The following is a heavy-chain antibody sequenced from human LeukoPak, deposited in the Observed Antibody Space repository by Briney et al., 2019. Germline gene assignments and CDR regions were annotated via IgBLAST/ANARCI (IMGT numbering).Heavy chain of an antibody. CDR2: IYYNGST. CDR3: ARDSSGYYRELYFDY. D-gene: IGHD3-22*01. V-gene: IGHV4-59*01. Sequence: SETLSLTCTVSGGSISSYYWSWIRQPPGKGLEWIGYIYYNGSTNYNPSLKSRVTISVDTSKNQFSLKLSSVTAADTAVYYCARDSSGYYRELYFDYWGQGTLVTVSS. J-gene: IGHJ4*02. CDR1: GGSISSYY.